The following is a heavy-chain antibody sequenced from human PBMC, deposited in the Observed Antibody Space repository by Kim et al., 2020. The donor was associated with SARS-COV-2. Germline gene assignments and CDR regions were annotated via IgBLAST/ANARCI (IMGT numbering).Heavy chain of an antibody. CDR1: GGSISSYY. J-gene: IGHJ6*02. Sequence: SETLSLTCTVSGGSISSYYWSWIRQPPGKGLEWIGYIYYSGSTNYNPSLKSRVTISVDTSKNQFSLKLSSVTAADTAVYYCARGGYCSSTSCYSYYYGMDVWGQGTTVTVSS. CDR3: ARGGYCSSTSCYSYYYGMDV. V-gene: IGHV4-59*13. D-gene: IGHD2-2*02. CDR2: IYYSGST.